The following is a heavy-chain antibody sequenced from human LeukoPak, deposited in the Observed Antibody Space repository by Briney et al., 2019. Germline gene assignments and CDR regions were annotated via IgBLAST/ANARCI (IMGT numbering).Heavy chain of an antibody. D-gene: IGHD2-15*01. Sequence: SVKVSCKASGGTFSSYAISWVRQAPGQGLEWMGGIIPIFGTANYAQKFQGRVTITADESTSTAYMELSSLRSEDTAVYYCAREWEDFGVVGFDYWGQGTLVTVSS. V-gene: IGHV1-69*13. CDR1: GGTFSSYA. J-gene: IGHJ4*02. CDR2: IIPIFGTA. CDR3: AREWEDFGVVGFDY.